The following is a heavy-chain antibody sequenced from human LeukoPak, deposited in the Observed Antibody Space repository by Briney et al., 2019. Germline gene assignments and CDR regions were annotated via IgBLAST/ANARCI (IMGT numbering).Heavy chain of an antibody. CDR1: GFTFSDYY. CDR3: ARGTGFSYFDD. CDR2: ISSSGSTI. Sequence: GGSLRLSCAASGFTFSDYYMSWIRQAPGKGLEWVSYISSSGSTIYYADSVKSRFTISTDNAKNSMYLQMNSVRAEDKAVYYCARGTGFSYFDDWGQGTMVTVSS. V-gene: IGHV3-11*01. J-gene: IGHJ4*02. D-gene: IGHD1-14*01.